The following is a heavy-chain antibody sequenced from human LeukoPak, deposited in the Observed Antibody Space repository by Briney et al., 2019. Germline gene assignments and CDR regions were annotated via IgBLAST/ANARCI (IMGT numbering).Heavy chain of an antibody. CDR3: ATRITMVRGVIMTGDAFDI. CDR2: FYPDDGET. J-gene: IGHJ3*02. V-gene: IGHV1-24*01. D-gene: IGHD3-10*01. CDR1: GYTLTELS. Sequence: GASVNVSCTVSGYTLTELSMHWVRQAPGKGLEWMGGFYPDDGETIYAQKFQGRVTMTEDTSTDTAYMELSSLRSEDTAVYYCATRITMVRGVIMTGDAFDIWGQGTMVTVSS.